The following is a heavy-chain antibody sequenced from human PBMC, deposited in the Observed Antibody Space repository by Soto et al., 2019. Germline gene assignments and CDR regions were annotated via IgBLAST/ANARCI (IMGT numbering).Heavy chain of an antibody. CDR3: ARASVGPPGGGSWIMPFDY. CDR1: DGYIRNYY. D-gene: IGHD2-15*01. V-gene: IGHV4-4*07. CDR2: IYTGGST. J-gene: IGHJ4*02. Sequence: PSETQSHTCTVSDGYIRNYYWSWIRQPAGKGLEWLGRIYTGGSTNYNPSLKRRVTMSTDTSKNQFSLRLTSVTAADTAVYYCARASVGPPGGGSWIMPFDYWGQGALVTVSS.